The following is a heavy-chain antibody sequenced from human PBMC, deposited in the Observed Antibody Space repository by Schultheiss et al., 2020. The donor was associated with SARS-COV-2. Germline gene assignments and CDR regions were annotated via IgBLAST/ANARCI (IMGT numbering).Heavy chain of an antibody. D-gene: IGHD4-11*01. V-gene: IGHV4-61*01. CDR3: ARAGEYSNYYYYYYMDV. J-gene: IGHJ6*03. CDR1: GGSVSSGSYY. Sequence: SETLSLTCTVSGGSVSSGSYYWSWIRQPPGKGLEWIGYIYYSGSTNYNPSLKSRVTISVDTSKNQFSLKLSSVTAADTAVYYCARAGEYSNYYYYYYMDVWGKGTTVTVSS. CDR2: IYYSGST.